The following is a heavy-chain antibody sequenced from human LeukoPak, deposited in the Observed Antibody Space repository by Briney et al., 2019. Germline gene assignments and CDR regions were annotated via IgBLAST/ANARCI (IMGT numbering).Heavy chain of an antibody. Sequence: SETLSLTWEGFGGSFSGYYWTWIRPPPGKGLEWIGEINHSGSTKSNPSLKSRVTISLGTSKNQFLLKLNSVTAAGTATYYCSRGCIVRLDGDYFDYWGQGSLVTVSS. CDR3: SRGCIVRLDGDYFDY. CDR1: GGSFSGYY. V-gene: IGHV4-34*01. J-gene: IGHJ4*02. D-gene: IGHD1-26*01. CDR2: INHSGST.